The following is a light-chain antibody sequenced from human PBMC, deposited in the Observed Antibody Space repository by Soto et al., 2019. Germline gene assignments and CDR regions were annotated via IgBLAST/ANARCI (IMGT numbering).Light chain of an antibody. CDR2: GVS. J-gene: IGLJ1*01. V-gene: IGLV2-14*01. Sequence: QSVLTQPASVSGSPGQSITISCTGTSSDIGIFNYVSWYQQHPGKAPKLMIFGVSNRPSGVSDRFSGSKSGNTASLTISGLQTEDEAVYYCSSYTDISISFATGTKLTVL. CDR1: SSDIGIFNY. CDR3: SSYTDISIS.